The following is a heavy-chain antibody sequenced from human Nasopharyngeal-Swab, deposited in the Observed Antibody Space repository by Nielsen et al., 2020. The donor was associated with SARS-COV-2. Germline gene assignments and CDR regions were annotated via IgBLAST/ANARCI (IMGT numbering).Heavy chain of an antibody. Sequence: VRQAPGKGLEWVSGISWNGNIRGHADSVESRFTISRDNAKSSLYLQMNSLRVEDTALYYCARENNWEALRYFDLWGRGTLVTVSS. CDR3: ARENNWEALRYFDL. CDR2: ISWNGNIR. D-gene: IGHD1-20*01. V-gene: IGHV3-9*01. J-gene: IGHJ2*01.